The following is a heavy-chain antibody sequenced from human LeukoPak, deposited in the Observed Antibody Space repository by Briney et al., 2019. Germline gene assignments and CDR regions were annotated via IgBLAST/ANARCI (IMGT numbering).Heavy chain of an antibody. J-gene: IGHJ4*02. CDR3: AKDEGYGSGTQGYFDY. CDR1: GFTFSSYA. CDR2: ISYDGSNK. D-gene: IGHD3-10*01. V-gene: IGHV3-30-3*01. Sequence: GRSLRLSCAASGFTFSSYAMHWVRQAPGKGLEWVAVISYDGSNKYYADSVKGRFTISRDNSKNTLYLQMNSLRAEDTAVYYCAKDEGYGSGTQGYFDYWGQGTLVTVSS.